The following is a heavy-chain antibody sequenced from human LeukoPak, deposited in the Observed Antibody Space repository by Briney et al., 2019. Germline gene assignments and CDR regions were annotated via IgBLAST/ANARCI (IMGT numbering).Heavy chain of an antibody. V-gene: IGHV4-59*01. CDR2: VHHTGTT. Sequence: SETLSLTCTVSGASISPDYRSWLRQPPGKGLEWIGYVHHTGTTRYNPSLNSRVTISVDTSQNQLSLRLRSVTATDTAVYYCARGAGWYGSWGQGTLVAVSS. CDR1: GASISPDY. CDR3: ARGAGWYGS. J-gene: IGHJ5*01.